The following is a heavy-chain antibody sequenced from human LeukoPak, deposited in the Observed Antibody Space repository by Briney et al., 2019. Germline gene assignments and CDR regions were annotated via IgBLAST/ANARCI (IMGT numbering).Heavy chain of an antibody. V-gene: IGHV4-59*01. CDR2: IYYSGST. Sequence: SETLSLTCTVSGGSISSYYWSWIRQPPGKGLEWIGYIYYSGSTNYNPSLKSRVTISVDTSKNQFSLKLSSVTAADTAVYYCARLNWNYVNWFDPWGQGTLVTVSS. J-gene: IGHJ5*02. CDR1: GGSISSYY. CDR3: ARLNWNYVNWFDP. D-gene: IGHD1-7*01.